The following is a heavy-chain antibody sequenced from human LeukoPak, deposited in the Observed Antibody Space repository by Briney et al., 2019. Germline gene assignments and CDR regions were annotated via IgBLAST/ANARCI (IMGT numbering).Heavy chain of an antibody. Sequence: GGSLRLSCAASGFTLSDYWMTWVRQAPGKGLEWVANINEDGSRWMYADSLRGRFTISRDNAKNSLYLQMDSLRAEDTAAYYCATSMVVAAFDYWGQGTLVTVSS. CDR3: ATSMVVAAFDY. CDR1: GFTLSDYW. J-gene: IGHJ4*02. V-gene: IGHV3-7*01. D-gene: IGHD2-15*01. CDR2: INEDGSRW.